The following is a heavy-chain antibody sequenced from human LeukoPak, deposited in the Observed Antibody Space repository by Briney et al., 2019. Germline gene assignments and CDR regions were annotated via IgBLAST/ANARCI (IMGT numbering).Heavy chain of an antibody. V-gene: IGHV3-23*01. Sequence: GGSLRLSCAASGFTFSSYAMSWVRQAPGKGLEWVAAISGSGGSTYYADSVKGRFTISRDNSKNTLYLQMKSLRAEDTAVYYCAKPSNSPYDSSSFAFDYWGQGTLVTVSS. D-gene: IGHD3-22*01. CDR3: AKPSNSPYDSSSFAFDY. CDR2: ISGSGGST. CDR1: GFTFSSYA. J-gene: IGHJ4*02.